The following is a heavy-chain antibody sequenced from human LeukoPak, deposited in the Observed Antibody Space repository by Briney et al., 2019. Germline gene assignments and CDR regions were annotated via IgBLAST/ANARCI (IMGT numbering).Heavy chain of an antibody. CDR1: GYTFTGYY. V-gene: IGHV1-2*02. D-gene: IGHD1-26*01. CDR3: ARVSGTATSDFDY. Sequence: GASVKVSCKASGYTFTGYYMHWGRQAPGQGLEWMGWINPNSGGTNYAQKFQGRVTMTRDTSISTAYMELSRLRSDDTAVYYCARVSGTATSDFDYWGQGRLVTVSS. J-gene: IGHJ4*02. CDR2: INPNSGGT.